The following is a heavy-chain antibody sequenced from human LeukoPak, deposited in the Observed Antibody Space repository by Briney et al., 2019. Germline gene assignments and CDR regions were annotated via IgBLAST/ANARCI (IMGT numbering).Heavy chain of an antibody. CDR1: RGSISSGDYY. V-gene: IGHV4-30-4*08. D-gene: IGHD6-19*01. Sequence: SETLSLTCTVSRGSISSGDYYWSWIRHPPGKGLEWIGYIYYSGSTLYNPSLKTRVTISVETSKTQFSLKLSPVTAADTAVYYCARGYKKQWLVSNWGQETLVTVSS. J-gene: IGHJ4*02. CDR2: IYYSGST. CDR3: ARGYKKQWLVSN.